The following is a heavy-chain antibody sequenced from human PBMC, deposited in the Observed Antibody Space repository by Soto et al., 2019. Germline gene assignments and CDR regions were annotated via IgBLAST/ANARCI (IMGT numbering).Heavy chain of an antibody. CDR1: GYSFFSYY. J-gene: IGHJ4*02. CDR2: FLASGGNT. V-gene: IGHV1-46*01. CDR3: ARGGATIFGVIDF. D-gene: IGHD3-3*02. Sequence: ASVNVSCKASGYSFFSYYIHWVRQAPGQGLEWMGRFLASGGNTDYAQRFRGRVSMTRDTSSTNTVSLELTSLTSDDTAVYYCARGGATIFGVIDFWGQGTRVTVSS.